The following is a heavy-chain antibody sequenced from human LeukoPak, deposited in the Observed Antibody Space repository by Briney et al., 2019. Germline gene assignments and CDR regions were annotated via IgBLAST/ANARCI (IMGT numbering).Heavy chain of an antibody. Sequence: SSETLSLTCTVSGGSISSYYWSWIRQPPGKGLEWIGYIYYSGSTNYNPSLRSRVTISVDTSKNQFSLKLSSVTAADTAVYYCAREGSSWTVRAFDIWGQGTMVTVSS. D-gene: IGHD6-13*01. J-gene: IGHJ3*02. CDR2: IYYSGST. CDR3: AREGSSWTVRAFDI. V-gene: IGHV4-59*01. CDR1: GGSISSYY.